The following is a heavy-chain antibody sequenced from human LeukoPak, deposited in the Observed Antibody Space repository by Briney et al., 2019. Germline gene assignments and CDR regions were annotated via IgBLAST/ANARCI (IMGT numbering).Heavy chain of an antibody. Sequence: ASVKVSCKASGYTFTSYAMHWVRQAPGQRLEWMGWINAGNGNTKYSQKFQGRVTITRDTSASTAYMELSSLRSEDTAVHYCARAGGIAAANNWFDPWGQGTLVTVSS. V-gene: IGHV1-3*01. CDR2: INAGNGNT. CDR1: GYTFTSYA. CDR3: ARAGGIAAANNWFDP. D-gene: IGHD6-13*01. J-gene: IGHJ5*02.